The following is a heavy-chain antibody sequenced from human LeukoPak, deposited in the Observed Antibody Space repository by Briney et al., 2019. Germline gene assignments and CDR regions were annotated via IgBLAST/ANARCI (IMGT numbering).Heavy chain of an antibody. D-gene: IGHD3-22*01. V-gene: IGHV3-48*02. CDR2: ISSSSTSI. CDR3: AKDGDSSGYYRYYFDY. CDR1: GFTFSSYG. Sequence: PGGSLRLSCAASGFTFSSYGMNWVRQAPGKGLEWVSYISSSSTSIHYADAVKGRFTISRDNAKNSLYLQMRSLRDEDTAVYYCAKDGDSSGYYRYYFDYWGQGTLVTVSS. J-gene: IGHJ4*02.